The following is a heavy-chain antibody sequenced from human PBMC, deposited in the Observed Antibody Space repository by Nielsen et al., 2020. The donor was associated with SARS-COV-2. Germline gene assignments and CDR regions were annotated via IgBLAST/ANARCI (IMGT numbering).Heavy chain of an antibody. V-gene: IGHV6-1*01. J-gene: IGHJ6*02. Sequence: SQTLSLTCVISGDSVSSSSVAWNWIRQSPSRGLEWLGRIYYRSKWFYEYATFVRSRITIDPDTSKNHFSLHLNSVTSEDMAMYYCTRDPGYYHGMDVWGQGTTVIVSS. CDR1: GDSVSSSSVA. CDR2: IYYRSKWFY. CDR3: TRDPGYYHGMDV.